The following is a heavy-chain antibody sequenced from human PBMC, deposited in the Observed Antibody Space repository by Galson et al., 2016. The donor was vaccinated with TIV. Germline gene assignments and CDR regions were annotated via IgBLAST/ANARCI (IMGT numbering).Heavy chain of an antibody. J-gene: IGHJ6*03. V-gene: IGHV1-69*05. Sequence: SVKVSCKASGGPLRNYAISWVRQAPGQGLEWMGRILPIFGTAYYAQKFQGRVTITTDASTTTFYMELSSLRSEDTAVYYCASSVPGEYYYNYYYMDVWGAGTTVIVSS. D-gene: IGHD2-21*01. CDR1: GGPLRNYA. CDR2: ILPIFGTA. CDR3: ASSVPGEYYYNYYYMDV.